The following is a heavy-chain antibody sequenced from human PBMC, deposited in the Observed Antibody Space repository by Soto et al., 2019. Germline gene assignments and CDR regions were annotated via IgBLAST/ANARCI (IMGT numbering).Heavy chain of an antibody. D-gene: IGHD1-7*01. V-gene: IGHV4-39*01. CDR3: AITLGGNYIGMDV. Sequence: SETLSLTCTVSGGSIRNSTYSWGWIRQPPGKGLEWLGSFYYSGSTDYTPSLKSRVTISVDTSKNQFSLNLSSVTAADTGVYYCAITLGGNYIGMDVWGHGTSVTVSS. CDR2: FYYSGST. CDR1: GGSIRNSTYS. J-gene: IGHJ6*01.